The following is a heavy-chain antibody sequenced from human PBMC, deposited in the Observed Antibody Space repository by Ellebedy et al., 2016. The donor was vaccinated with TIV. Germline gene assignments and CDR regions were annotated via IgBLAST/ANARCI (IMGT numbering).Heavy chain of an antibody. V-gene: IGHV3-23*01. CDR3: ARLPTGRIAGEVGWFDP. Sequence: GESLKISCAASGFTFSSYAMSWVRQAPGKGLEWVSTISNTGSRTYYADSVEGRFTISRDDYKNTLFLQMNSLRDDDMAIYYCARLPTGRIAGEVGWFDPWGQGTLVTVSS. CDR2: ISNTGSRT. D-gene: IGHD6-13*01. J-gene: IGHJ5*02. CDR1: GFTFSSYA.